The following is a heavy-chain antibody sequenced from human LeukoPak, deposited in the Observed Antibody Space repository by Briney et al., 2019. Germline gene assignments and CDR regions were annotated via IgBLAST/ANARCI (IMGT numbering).Heavy chain of an antibody. CDR3: AKSSLKYYFDS. D-gene: IGHD6-6*01. CDR2: ITGSGGST. Sequence: HPGGSLRLSCAASGFTFSSYAMNWVRQAPGKGLEWVSIITGSGGSTYYADSVKGRFTISRDNSKNTLYLQVNSLRAEDTAIYYCAKSSLKYYFDSWGQGTLVTVSS. V-gene: IGHV3-23*01. J-gene: IGHJ4*02. CDR1: GFTFSSYA.